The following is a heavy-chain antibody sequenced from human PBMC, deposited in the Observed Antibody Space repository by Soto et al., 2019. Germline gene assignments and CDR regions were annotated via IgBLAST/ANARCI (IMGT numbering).Heavy chain of an antibody. CDR3: APNPPGYYDSSDYSFDY. D-gene: IGHD3-22*01. CDR1: GFTFRSYG. CDR2: ISYDGSYK. Sequence: GGSLRLSCAASGFTFRSYGMHWVRQAPGKGLEWVAVISYDGSYKYYEDSVKGRFTISRDNSKNTLYLQMNSLRAEDTAVYYCAPNPPGYYDSSDYSFDYWGQGTLVTVSS. J-gene: IGHJ4*02. V-gene: IGHV3-30*03.